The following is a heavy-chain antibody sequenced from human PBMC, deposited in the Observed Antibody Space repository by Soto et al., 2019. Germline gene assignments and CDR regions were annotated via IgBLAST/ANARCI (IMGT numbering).Heavy chain of an antibody. CDR1: GYRFTSHS. CDR2: INPNNGGT. V-gene: IGHV1-2*06. J-gene: IGHJ4*02. CDR3: AIQRSGVVY. Sequence: AAVKPACAACGYRFTSHSLPWVRQDPRQGLEWMGRINPNNGGTNYARKFQGGVTMTRDTSISKAYMDLTRLKSDDTAVYYCAIQRSGVVYWGQGTLVTVSS. D-gene: IGHD2-15*01.